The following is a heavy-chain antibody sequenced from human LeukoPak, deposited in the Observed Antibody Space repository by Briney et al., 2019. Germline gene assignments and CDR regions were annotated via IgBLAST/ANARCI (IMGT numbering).Heavy chain of an antibody. CDR2: ISYDGSNK. Sequence: GGSLRLSCAASGFTFTSYGMHWVRQAPGKGLEWVAVISYDGSNKYYADSVKGRFTISRDNSKNTLYLQMNSLRAEDTAVYYCAKDRSGVYDYWGQGTLVTVSS. D-gene: IGHD7-27*01. J-gene: IGHJ4*02. V-gene: IGHV3-30*18. CDR3: AKDRSGVYDY. CDR1: GFTFTSYG.